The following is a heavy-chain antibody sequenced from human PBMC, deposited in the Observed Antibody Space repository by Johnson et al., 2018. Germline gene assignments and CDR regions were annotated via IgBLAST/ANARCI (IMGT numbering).Heavy chain of an antibody. CDR3: ARDVYDFWSGYSNSISRRHDAFDI. V-gene: IGHV4-59*12. D-gene: IGHD3-3*01. CDR1: GGSISSYY. J-gene: IGHJ3*02. Sequence: QVQLVESGPGLVKPSETLSLTCTVSGGSISSYYWSWIRQPPGKGLEWIGYIYYSGSTNYNPPLKSPVTIPVAPSKNQFSLTLSPVPAPDTAVYYCARDVYDFWSGYSNSISRRHDAFDIWGQGTMVTVSS. CDR2: IYYSGST.